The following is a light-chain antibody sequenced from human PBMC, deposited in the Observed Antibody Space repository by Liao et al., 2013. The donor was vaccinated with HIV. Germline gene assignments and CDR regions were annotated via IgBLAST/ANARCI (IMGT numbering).Light chain of an antibody. CDR1: KLGDKY. V-gene: IGLV3-1*01. Sequence: SHELTQPPSVSVSPGQTANITCSADKLGDKYAFWYQQKPGQSPVLVIYQHTKRPSGIPERFSGSKSGRTATLTITGTQTIDEADYYCQARDISISSVFGSGTKVTVL. J-gene: IGLJ1*01. CDR3: QARDISISSV. CDR2: QHT.